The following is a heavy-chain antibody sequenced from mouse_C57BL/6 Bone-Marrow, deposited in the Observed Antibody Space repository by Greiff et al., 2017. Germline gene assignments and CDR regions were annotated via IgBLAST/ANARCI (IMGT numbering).Heavy chain of an antibody. CDR1: GYTFTDYY. J-gene: IGHJ3*01. CDR3: ARPAVVAPY. V-gene: IGHV1-19*01. Sequence: EVKLQESGPVLVKPGASVKMSCKASGYTFTDYYMNWVKQSHGKSLEWIGVINPYNGGTSYNQKFKGKATLTVDKSSSTAYMELNSLTSEDSAVYYCARPAVVAPYWGQGTLVTVSA. D-gene: IGHD1-1*01. CDR2: INPYNGGT.